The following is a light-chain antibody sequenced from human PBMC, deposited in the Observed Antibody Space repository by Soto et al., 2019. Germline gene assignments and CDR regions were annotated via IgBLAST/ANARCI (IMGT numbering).Light chain of an antibody. CDR3: QQYGSYPLT. J-gene: IGKJ4*01. CDR1: HSVDSSY. CDR2: ETS. Sequence: EVVLTQSPGALSLSPGERATLSCRASHSVDSSYFAWYQQRPGQAPRLLIYETSSRATGIPDRFSGSGSGTDFTLTVCRLEPEDFAVYFCQQYGSYPLTFGGGTKVEIK. V-gene: IGKV3-20*01.